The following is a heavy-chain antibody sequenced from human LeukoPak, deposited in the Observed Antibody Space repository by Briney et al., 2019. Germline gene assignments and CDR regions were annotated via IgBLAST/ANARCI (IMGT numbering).Heavy chain of an antibody. D-gene: IGHD4-17*01. CDR1: GFTFSRYW. Sequence: GGSLRLSCAASGFTFSRYWMQWVRQAAGKGLVWVSRINNDGSNTYYADSVKGRFTISRDNAKNTLYLQMDGLRAEDTALYYCARYGTDPFDIWDQGTLVTVSS. CDR2: INNDGSNT. CDR3: ARYGTDPFDI. V-gene: IGHV3-74*01. J-gene: IGHJ3*02.